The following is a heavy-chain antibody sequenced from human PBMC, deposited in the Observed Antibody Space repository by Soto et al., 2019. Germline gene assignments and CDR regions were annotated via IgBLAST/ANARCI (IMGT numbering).Heavy chain of an antibody. V-gene: IGHV1-18*01. J-gene: IGHJ3*02. CDR2: ISPHNDRT. CDR1: GYNFTSYG. D-gene: IGHD6-19*01. CDR3: ARDLYYSSCRYFAHDAFDI. Sequence: QVQLVQSGADVKKPGASVKVSCKASGYNFTSYGISWVRQAPGQGLEWMGWISPHNDRTKYARRFQDRVTMTTETPTSTVYMELGSLRSDDTAVYYCARDLYYSSCRYFAHDAFDIWGYGTVVTVSS.